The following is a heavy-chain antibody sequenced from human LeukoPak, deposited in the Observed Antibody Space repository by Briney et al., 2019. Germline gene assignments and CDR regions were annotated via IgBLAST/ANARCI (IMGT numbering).Heavy chain of an antibody. D-gene: IGHD3-3*01. J-gene: IGHJ3*02. V-gene: IGHV1-69*01. CDR1: GGTFSSYA. Sequence: GSSVKVSCKASGGTFSSYAISWVRQAPGQGLEWMGGIIPIFGTANYAQKLQGRVTITADESTSTAYVELSSLRSEDTAVYYCARVRRSYDFWSGARAFDIWGQGTMVTVSS. CDR3: ARVRRSYDFWSGARAFDI. CDR2: IIPIFGTA.